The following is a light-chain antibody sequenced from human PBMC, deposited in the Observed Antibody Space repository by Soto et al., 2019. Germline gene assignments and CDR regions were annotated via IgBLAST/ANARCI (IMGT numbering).Light chain of an antibody. Sequence: EIVLTQSPGTLSLSPGDRATLSCRASQSLSSRYLAWYRQKPGQAPRLLIYGASNRVTGIPDRFSGSGSGTDFTLTISRLEPDDFAVYYCQQYSSSPPTFGGGTKVEIK. CDR1: QSLSSRY. CDR2: GAS. CDR3: QQYSSSPPT. J-gene: IGKJ4*01. V-gene: IGKV3-20*01.